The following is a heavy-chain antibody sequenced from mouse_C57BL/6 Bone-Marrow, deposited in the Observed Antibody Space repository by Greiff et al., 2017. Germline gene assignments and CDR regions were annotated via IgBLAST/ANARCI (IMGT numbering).Heavy chain of an antibody. CDR3: ARYKYYGSSYDYYAMDY. CDR2: IRNKANGYTT. CDR1: GFTFTAYY. Sequence: EVKLVESGGGLVQPGGSLSLSCAASGFTFTAYYMSWVRQPPGKALEWLGFIRNKANGYTTEYSASVKGRFTISRDNSQSILYLQMNALRAEDSATYYCARYKYYGSSYDYYAMDYWGQGTSVTVSS. D-gene: IGHD1-1*01. J-gene: IGHJ4*01. V-gene: IGHV7-3*01.